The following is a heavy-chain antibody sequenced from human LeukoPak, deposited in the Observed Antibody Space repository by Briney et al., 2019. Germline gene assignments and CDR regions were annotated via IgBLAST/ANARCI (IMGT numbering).Heavy chain of an antibody. CDR2: ISSNGGST. CDR1: GFTFSSNA. D-gene: IGHD1-14*01. V-gene: IGHV3-64D*09. Sequence: GGSLRLSCSASGFTFSSNAMHWVRQAPGKGLECVSAISSNGGSTYYADSVKGRFTISRDNSKNTLYLQMSRLRGDDTAVYYCGRVGNHVALDNWGQGTLVTVCS. CDR3: GRVGNHVALDN. J-gene: IGHJ4*02.